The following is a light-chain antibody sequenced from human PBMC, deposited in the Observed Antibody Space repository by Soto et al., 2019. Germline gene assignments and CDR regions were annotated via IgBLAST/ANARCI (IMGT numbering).Light chain of an antibody. J-gene: IGKJ1*01. CDR3: QQSYATPTWT. V-gene: IGKV1-39*01. CDR1: QTISTY. CDR2: TAS. Sequence: DIQMTQSPSSLSASVGDRVTITCRASQTISTYLNWYQQKPGKAPELLIYTASTLQSGVPSRFSGSGSGTDFTLTTSSLQPEDFATYYCQQSYATPTWTFGQGTKVEI.